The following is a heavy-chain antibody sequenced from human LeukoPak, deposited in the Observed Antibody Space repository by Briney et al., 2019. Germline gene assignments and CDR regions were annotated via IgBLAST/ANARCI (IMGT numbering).Heavy chain of an antibody. Sequence: PGGSLKLSCAASGFTVSSNYMSWVRQAPGKGLEWVSVIYSGGSTYYADSVKGRFTISRDNSKNTLYLQMNSLRAEDTAVYYCDTRLRVDYWGQGTLVTVSP. J-gene: IGHJ4*02. CDR3: DTRLRVDY. CDR2: IYSGGST. V-gene: IGHV3-53*05. CDR1: GFTVSSNY. D-gene: IGHD4-17*01.